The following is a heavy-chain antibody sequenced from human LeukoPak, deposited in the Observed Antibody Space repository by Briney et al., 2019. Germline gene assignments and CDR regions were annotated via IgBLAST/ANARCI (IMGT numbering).Heavy chain of an antibody. V-gene: IGHV3-48*01. J-gene: IGHJ4*02. CDR3: ARLPLIRGYRNGFFDY. CDR2: ISSSSSTI. Sequence: GGSLRLSCAASGFTFSSYSMNWVRQAPGKGLEWVSYISSSSSTIYYADSVKGRFTISRDNAKNSLYLQMNSLRAEDTAVYYCARLPLIRGYRNGFFDYWGQGTLVTVSS. D-gene: IGHD5-18*01. CDR1: GFTFSSYS.